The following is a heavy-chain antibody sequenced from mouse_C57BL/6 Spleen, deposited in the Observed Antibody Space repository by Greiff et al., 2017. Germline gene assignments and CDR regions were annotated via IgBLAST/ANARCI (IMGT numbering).Heavy chain of an antibody. CDR3: ARSGYGSRVAY. CDR2: IDPYSGGT. CDR1: GYTFTSYW. J-gene: IGHJ2*01. V-gene: IGHV1-72*01. Sequence: QVQLQQSGAELVKPGASVKLSCKASGYTFTSYWMHWVKQRPGRGLAWIGRIDPYSGGTKYNEKFKSKDTLTVDTPSSTAYMQLSSLTSEDYAVESCARSGYGSRVAYWGQGTTLTVAS. D-gene: IGHD1-1*01.